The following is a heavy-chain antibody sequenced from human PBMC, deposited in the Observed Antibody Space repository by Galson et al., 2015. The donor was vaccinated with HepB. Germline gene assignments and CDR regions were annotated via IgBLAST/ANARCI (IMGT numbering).Heavy chain of an antibody. V-gene: IGHV7-4-1*02. Sequence: SVKVSCKASGYTSTDYAINWVRQAPGQGLEWMGGIHTNTGNPTYAPGFTGRFVFSLDTSVSTAYLQITSLKSGDTAVYYCARDRALYPYRTYYDFQFYFYMDVWGKGTTVTVSS. J-gene: IGHJ6*03. CDR3: ARDRALYPYRTYYDFQFYFYMDV. CDR1: GYTSTDYA. D-gene: IGHD3-22*01. CDR2: IHTNTGNP.